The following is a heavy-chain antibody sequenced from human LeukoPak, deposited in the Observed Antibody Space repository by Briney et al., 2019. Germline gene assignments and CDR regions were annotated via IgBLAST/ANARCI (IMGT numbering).Heavy chain of an antibody. Sequence: ASVKVSCKASGYTFTDYYIHWVRRAPGQGLEWMGWINPNSDGTNYAQKFQGRVTMTRDTSISTAYMDLSRLRSDDTAVYYCARGAGLAAAGTYYWGQGTLVTVSS. J-gene: IGHJ4*02. CDR2: INPNSDGT. CDR3: ARGAGLAAAGTYY. D-gene: IGHD6-13*01. V-gene: IGHV1-2*02. CDR1: GYTFTDYY.